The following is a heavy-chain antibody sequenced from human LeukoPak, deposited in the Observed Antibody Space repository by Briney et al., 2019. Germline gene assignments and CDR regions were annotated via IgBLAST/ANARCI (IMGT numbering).Heavy chain of an antibody. D-gene: IGHD3-3*01. Sequence: ASLKVSCKASGYTFTSYGISWVRQAPGQGLEWMGWISAYNGNTNYAQKLQGRVTMTTDTSTSTAYMELRSLRSDDTAVYYCARAPPYYDFWSGYYTGGYYYYYMDVWGKGTTVTVSS. J-gene: IGHJ6*03. CDR3: ARAPPYYDFWSGYYTGGYYYYYMDV. CDR2: ISAYNGNT. V-gene: IGHV1-18*01. CDR1: GYTFTSYG.